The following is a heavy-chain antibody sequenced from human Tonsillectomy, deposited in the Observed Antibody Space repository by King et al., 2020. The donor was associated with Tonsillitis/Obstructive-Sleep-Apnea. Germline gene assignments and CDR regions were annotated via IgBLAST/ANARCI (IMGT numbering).Heavy chain of an antibody. V-gene: IGHV3-30*18. CDR3: AKDSGAEWETYYFDY. CDR2: ISSDGNNK. J-gene: IGHJ4*02. CDR1: GFMFSNYG. Sequence: QVQLVESGGGVVQPGRSLRLSCAASGFMFSNYGMHWVRQAPGKGLEWVAVISSDGNNKYYGDSVKGRFTISRDKSKNTLYLRMNSLRVEDTAVYYCAKDSGAEWETYYFDYWGQGTLVTVSS. D-gene: IGHD1-26*01.